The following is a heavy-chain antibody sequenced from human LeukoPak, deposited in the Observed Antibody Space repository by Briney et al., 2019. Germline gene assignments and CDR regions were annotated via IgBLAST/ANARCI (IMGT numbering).Heavy chain of an antibody. J-gene: IGHJ4*02. CDR1: GGSISSSSYY. V-gene: IGHV4-39*07. CDR2: IYYSGST. Sequence: SETLSLTCTVSGGSISSSSYYWGWIRQPPGKGLEWIGSIYYSGSTYYNPSLKSRVTISVDTSKNQFSLKLSSMTAADTAVYYCAREPSYGDYRHYFDYWGQGTLVTVSS. D-gene: IGHD4-17*01. CDR3: AREPSYGDYRHYFDY.